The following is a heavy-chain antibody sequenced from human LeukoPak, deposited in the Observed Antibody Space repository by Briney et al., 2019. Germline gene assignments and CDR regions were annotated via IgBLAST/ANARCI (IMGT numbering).Heavy chain of an antibody. CDR1: GGSISSSSYY. CDR2: IYYSGST. V-gene: IGHV4-39*07. CDR3: AREPYSYGLYYFDY. J-gene: IGHJ4*02. Sequence: SETLSLTCTVSGGSISSSSYYWGWIRQPPGKGLEWIGSIYYSGSTYYNPSLKSRVTISVDTSKNQFSLKLSSVTAADTAVYYCAREPYSYGLYYFDYWGQGTLVTVSS. D-gene: IGHD5-18*01.